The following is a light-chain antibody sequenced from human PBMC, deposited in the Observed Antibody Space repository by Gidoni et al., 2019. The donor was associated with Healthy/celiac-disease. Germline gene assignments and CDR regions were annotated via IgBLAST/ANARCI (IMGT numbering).Light chain of an antibody. CDR2: EVS. CDR3: SSYAGSNNLRV. V-gene: IGLV2-8*01. CDR1: SSDVGGYNY. Sequence: QSALTQPPSAPESPGQSVTISCTGTSSDVGGYNYVSWYQQHPGKAPKLMIYEVSKRPSGVPDRFSGSKSGNTASLAVSGLQAEDEADYYCSSYAGSNNLRVFGTGTKVTVL. J-gene: IGLJ1*01.